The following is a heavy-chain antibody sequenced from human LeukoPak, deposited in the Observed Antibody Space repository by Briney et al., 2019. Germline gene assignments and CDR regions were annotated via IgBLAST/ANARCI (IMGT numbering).Heavy chain of an antibody. V-gene: IGHV4-59*04. J-gene: IGHJ4*02. CDR1: GGSISSYY. Sequence: SGTLSLTCAVSGGSISSYYWSWIRQPPGKGLEWIGSIYYSGSTYYNPSLKSRVTISVDTSKNQFSLKLSSVTAADTAVYYCAGEVITMIVVLHYFDYWGQGTLVTVSS. CDR3: AGEVITMIVVLHYFDY. CDR2: IYYSGST. D-gene: IGHD3-22*01.